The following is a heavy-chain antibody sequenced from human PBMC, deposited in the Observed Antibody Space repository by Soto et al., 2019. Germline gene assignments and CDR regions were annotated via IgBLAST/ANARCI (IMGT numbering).Heavy chain of an antibody. J-gene: IGHJ4*02. CDR2: IWYDGSNK. D-gene: IGHD3-22*01. V-gene: IGHV3-33*01. CDR3: AREGLEMAEIDY. CDR1: GFTFSSYS. Sequence: QVQLVESGGGVVQPGRSLRLSCAASGFTFSSYSMHWVRQAPGKGLEWVAVIWYDGSNKYYADSVKGRFTISRDNSKNTLYLQMNSLRAEDTAVYYCAREGLEMAEIDYWGQGTLVTVSS.